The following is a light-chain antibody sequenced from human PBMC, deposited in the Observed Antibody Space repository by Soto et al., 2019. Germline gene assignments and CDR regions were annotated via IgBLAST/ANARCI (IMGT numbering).Light chain of an antibody. CDR3: QQYNTYST. CDR2: DAS. CDR1: QDIYKY. Sequence: DIQMTQSPSSLSAAVGDRGTFTCQASQDIYKYLNWYQQKPGKAPNPLIYDASSLKSGVPARFSGSGSGTEFTLTISSLQPDDFATYYCQQYNTYSTFGQGTRLEIK. V-gene: IGKV1-16*01. J-gene: IGKJ5*01.